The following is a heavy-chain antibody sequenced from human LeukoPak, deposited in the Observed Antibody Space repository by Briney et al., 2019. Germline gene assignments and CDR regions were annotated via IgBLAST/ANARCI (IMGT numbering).Heavy chain of an antibody. Sequence: GGSLRLSCAASGFTFNNYWMSWVCQAPGKGLEWVANIKHDEIEKYYVDSVKGRFTISRDNAKNSLFLQMNSLRVEDTAIYYCTRVPYGDYWSSDYWGQGTLVTVSS. CDR1: GFTFNNYW. V-gene: IGHV3-7*01. CDR2: IKHDEIEK. J-gene: IGHJ4*02. D-gene: IGHD4-17*01. CDR3: TRVPYGDYWSSDY.